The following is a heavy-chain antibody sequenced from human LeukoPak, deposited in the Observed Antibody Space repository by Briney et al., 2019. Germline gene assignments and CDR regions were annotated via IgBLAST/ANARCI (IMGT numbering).Heavy chain of an antibody. CDR3: AKDPYCSGGTCYGMDV. V-gene: IGHV3-23*01. CDR1: GFTFTNYP. D-gene: IGHD2-15*01. CDR2: ISGSGGGT. Sequence: GGSLILSCAASGFTFTNYPMLWVRQAPGKGLEWVSTISGSGGGTYYADSVKGRFTISRDNSMNTLYLQMNSLRAEDTAVYYCAKDPYCSGGTCYGMDVWGQGTTVTVSS. J-gene: IGHJ6*02.